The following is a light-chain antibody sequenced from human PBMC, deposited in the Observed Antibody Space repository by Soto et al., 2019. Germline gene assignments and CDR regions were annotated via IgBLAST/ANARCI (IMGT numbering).Light chain of an antibody. J-gene: IGLJ7*01. V-gene: IGLV2-11*01. CDR3: CSYKV. CDR1: SSDVGGYNY. CDR2: DVS. Sequence: QSALTQPRSVSGSPGQSVTISCTGTSSDVGGYNYVSWYQQHPGKAPKLMIYDVSKRPSGVPDRFSGSKSGNTASLTISGLQAEDEADYYCCSYKVFGGGTQLTVL.